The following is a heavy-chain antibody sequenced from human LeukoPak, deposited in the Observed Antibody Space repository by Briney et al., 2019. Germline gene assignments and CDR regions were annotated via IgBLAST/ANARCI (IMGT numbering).Heavy chain of an antibody. CDR2: IIPIFATA. V-gene: IGHV1-69*13. D-gene: IGHD2-21*02. Sequence: GASVKVSCKASGYTFTGYYMHWVRQAPGQGLEWMGGIIPIFATANYAQKFQGRVTIIADESTSTAYMVLSSLRSEDTAVYYYARSVGGGDLWFYWGQGTLVTVSS. J-gene: IGHJ4*02. CDR1: GYTFTGYY. CDR3: ARSVGGGDLWFY.